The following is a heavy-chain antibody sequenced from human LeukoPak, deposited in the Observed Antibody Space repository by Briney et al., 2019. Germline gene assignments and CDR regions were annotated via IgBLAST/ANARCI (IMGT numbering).Heavy chain of an antibody. CDR2: IYYSGST. Sequence: PWETLSLTCTVSGGSVSSGSYYWSWIRQPPGKGLEWIGYIYYSGSTNYNPSLKSRVTISVDTSKNQFSLKLSSVTAADTAVYYCARDPVYSSSWLLAPDYYYYYGMDVWGQGTTVTVSS. J-gene: IGHJ6*02. D-gene: IGHD6-13*01. CDR3: ARDPVYSSSWLLAPDYYYYYGMDV. V-gene: IGHV4-61*01. CDR1: GGSVSSGSYY.